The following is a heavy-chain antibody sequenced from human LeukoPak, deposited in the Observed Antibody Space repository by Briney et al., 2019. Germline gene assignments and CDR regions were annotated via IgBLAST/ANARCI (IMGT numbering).Heavy chain of an antibody. J-gene: IGHJ4*02. V-gene: IGHV3-30-3*01. CDR3: AREAALTGTTGITSSFDY. D-gene: IGHD1-20*01. CDR1: GFTFSSFA. CDR2: ISYDGRDK. Sequence: PGGSLRLSCAASGFTFSSFAIHWVRQAPGKGLEWVAFISYDGRDKFYADSVKGRFTVSRDNSKNTLYVQMNSLTAEDTAVYYCAREAALTGTTGITSSFDYWGQGTLVTVSS.